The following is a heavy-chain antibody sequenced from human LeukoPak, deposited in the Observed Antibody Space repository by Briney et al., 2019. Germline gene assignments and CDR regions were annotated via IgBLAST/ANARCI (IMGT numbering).Heavy chain of an antibody. D-gene: IGHD3-22*01. CDR2: ISSNGGST. Sequence: PGGSLRLSCSASGFSFSSYAMHWVRQAPGKGLEYVSAISSNGGSTYYADSVKGRFTISRDNSKNTLYLQMSSLRAEDTAVYYCVKDVEYYDSSGYYLGYFQHWGQGTLVTVSS. CDR3: VKDVEYYDSSGYYLGYFQH. J-gene: IGHJ1*01. V-gene: IGHV3-64D*06. CDR1: GFSFSSYA.